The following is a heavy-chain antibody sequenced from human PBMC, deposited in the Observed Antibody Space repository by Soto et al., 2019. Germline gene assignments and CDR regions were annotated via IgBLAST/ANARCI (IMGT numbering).Heavy chain of an antibody. Sequence: SQTLSLTCAISGDSVSRNSAAWNWIRQSPSRGLEWLGRTYYRTKWYNDYAVSVKRRITINPDTSKNQYSLQLNSVTPANTEVDYWARDCGAVTEMIKWLDHWGQGTLATVSS. CDR2: TYYRTKWYN. V-gene: IGHV6-1*01. J-gene: IGHJ5*02. CDR1: GDSVSRNSAA. CDR3: ARDCGAVTEMIKWLDH. D-gene: IGHD1-20*01.